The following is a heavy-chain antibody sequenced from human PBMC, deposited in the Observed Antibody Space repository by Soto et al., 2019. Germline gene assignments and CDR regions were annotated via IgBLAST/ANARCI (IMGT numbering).Heavy chain of an antibody. CDR1: GGTFSSYA. J-gene: IGHJ6*02. D-gene: IGHD3-3*01. CDR2: IIPIFGTA. V-gene: IGHV1-69*06. CDR3: AREGFTIFGVELYCYYGMDV. Sequence: GASVKVSCKASGGTFSSYAISWVRQAPGQGLEWMGGIIPIFGTANYAQKFQGRVTITADKSTSTAYMELSSLRSEDTAVYYCAREGFTIFGVELYCYYGMDVWGQGTTVTVSS.